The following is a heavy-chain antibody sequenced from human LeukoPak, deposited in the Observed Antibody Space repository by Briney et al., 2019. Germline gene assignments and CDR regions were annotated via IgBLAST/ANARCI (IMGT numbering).Heavy chain of an antibody. CDR2: ITNDGSST. D-gene: IGHD2/OR15-2a*01. Sequence: PGGSLRLSCAASGLTFSSHWMHWVRQAPGKGLVWVSRITNDGSSTTYADSVKGRFTISRDNAKNMLYLQVNSLRAEDTAVYYCARDTLGSLGYWGQGTLVTVSS. J-gene: IGHJ4*02. CDR3: ARDTLGSLGY. CDR1: GLTFSSHW. V-gene: IGHV3-74*01.